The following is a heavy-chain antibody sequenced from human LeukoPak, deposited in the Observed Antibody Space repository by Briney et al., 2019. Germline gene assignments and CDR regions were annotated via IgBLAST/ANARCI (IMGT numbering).Heavy chain of an antibody. J-gene: IGHJ4*02. CDR2: ISSSGSTI. Sequence: GGSLRLSCAASGFTFSSYEMNWVRQAPGKGLEWVSYISSSGSTIYYAGSVKGRFTISRDNAKNSLYLQMNSLRAEDTAVYYCARDSTSPFDYWGQGTLVTVSS. D-gene: IGHD6-6*01. CDR1: GFTFSSYE. V-gene: IGHV3-48*03. CDR3: ARDSTSPFDY.